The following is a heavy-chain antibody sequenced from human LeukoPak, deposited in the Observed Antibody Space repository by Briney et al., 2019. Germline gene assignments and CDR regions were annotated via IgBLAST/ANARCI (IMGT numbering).Heavy chain of an antibody. Sequence: GGSLRLSCAASGFTFSTYAMTWVRQAPGKGLEWVSSISGSDDSLYYIDSVKGRFTISRDNAKNTVHLQMNTLRAEDTAIYYCAKGVNPGYNPGWSNFDYWGQGTLVTVSS. J-gene: IGHJ4*02. CDR2: ISGSDDSL. D-gene: IGHD1-20*01. CDR3: AKGVNPGYNPGWSNFDY. CDR1: GFTFSTYA. V-gene: IGHV3-23*01.